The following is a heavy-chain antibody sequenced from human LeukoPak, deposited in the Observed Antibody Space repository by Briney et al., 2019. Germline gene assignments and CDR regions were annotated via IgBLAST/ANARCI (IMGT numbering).Heavy chain of an antibody. CDR1: GGTFSSYA. V-gene: IGHV1-69*05. D-gene: IGHD6-6*01. CDR2: IIPILGTA. J-gene: IGHJ6*03. CDR3: ASHYRRNIAARQGTDYNYYYMDV. Sequence: SVKVSCKASGGTFSSYAISWVRQAPGQGLEWMGGIIPILGTANYAQKFQGRVTITTDESTSTAYMELSSLRSEDTAVYYCASHYRRNIAARQGTDYNYYYMDVWGKGTTVTVSS.